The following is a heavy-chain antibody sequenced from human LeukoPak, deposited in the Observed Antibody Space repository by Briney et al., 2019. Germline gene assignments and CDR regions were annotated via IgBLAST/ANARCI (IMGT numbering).Heavy chain of an antibody. CDR3: ASSLHSGHGIFDY. CDR2: IYYSGST. CDR1: GGSISSYY. Sequence: PSETLSLTCTVSGGSISSYYWSWIRQPPGKGLEWIGYIYYSGSTNYNPSLKSRVTISVDTSKNQFSLKLSSVTAADTAVYYCASSLHSGHGIFDYWGQGTLVTVSS. D-gene: IGHD5-12*01. J-gene: IGHJ4*02. V-gene: IGHV4-59*01.